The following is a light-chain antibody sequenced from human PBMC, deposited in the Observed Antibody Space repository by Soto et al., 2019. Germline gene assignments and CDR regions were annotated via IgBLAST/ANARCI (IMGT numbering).Light chain of an antibody. CDR3: CSYSGSYRLYV. V-gene: IGLV2-11*01. CDR1: SSDVGGYNY. J-gene: IGLJ1*01. CDR2: DVS. Sequence: QSALTQPRSVSRSPGQSVTISWTGTSSDVGGYNYVSWYQQHPGKAPKLMIYDVSQRPSGVPDRFSGSKSGNTASLTISGLQAEDEADYYCCSYSGSYRLYVFGTVTKLTVL.